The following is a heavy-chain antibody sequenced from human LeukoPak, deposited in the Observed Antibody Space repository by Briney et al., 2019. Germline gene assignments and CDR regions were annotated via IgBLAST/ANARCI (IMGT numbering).Heavy chain of an antibody. CDR3: ARDLTIAAAGTGAFDI. Sequence: ASVKVSCKASGYTFTSYVISGVRQAPGQGLEWMGWISAYNGNTNYAQKLQGRVTMTTDTSTSTAYMGLRSLRSDDTAVYYCARDLTIAAAGTGAFDIWGQGTMVTVSS. D-gene: IGHD6-13*01. V-gene: IGHV1-18*01. CDR2: ISAYNGNT. CDR1: GYTFTSYV. J-gene: IGHJ3*02.